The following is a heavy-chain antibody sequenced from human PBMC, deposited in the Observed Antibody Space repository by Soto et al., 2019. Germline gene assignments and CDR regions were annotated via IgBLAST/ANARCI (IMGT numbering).Heavy chain of an antibody. CDR1: GGSISSGDYY. CDR3: AGQYYYDSSGYYSIDY. Sequence: SETLSLTCTVSGGSISSGDYYWSWIRQPPGKGLEWIGYIYYSGSTYYNTSLKSRVTISVDTSKNQFSLKLSYVTAADTAVYYCAGQYYYDSSGYYSIDYWGQGTLVTVSS. CDR2: IYYSGST. J-gene: IGHJ4*02. D-gene: IGHD3-22*01. V-gene: IGHV4-30-4*01.